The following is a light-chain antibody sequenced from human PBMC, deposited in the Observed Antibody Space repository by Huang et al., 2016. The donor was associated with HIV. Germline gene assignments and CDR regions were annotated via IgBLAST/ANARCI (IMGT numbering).Light chain of an antibody. CDR2: LGS. Sequence: DIVMTQSPLSLPVTPGEPSTISCRSRQSLLHSDGDNYLDWYQQKPGQPPELLIYLGSNRASGVPDRFSGSGAGTDFTLKISRVEAEDVGLYFCMERLHIARTFGPGTKVEIK. CDR1: QSLLHSDGDNY. CDR3: MERLHIART. V-gene: IGKV2-28*01. J-gene: IGKJ1*01.